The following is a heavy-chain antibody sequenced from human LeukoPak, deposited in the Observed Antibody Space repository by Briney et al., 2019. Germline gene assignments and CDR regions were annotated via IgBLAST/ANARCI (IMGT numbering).Heavy chain of an antibody. Sequence: SQTLSLTCALSGDTLSSNSATWNWIRQPPSSGLEWLGRTYYRSKWRNDYAVSVKSRITINPDTFKNHFSLQLNSVTPEDTAVYYCARGGDTGSMDVWGKGTTVTVSS. CDR1: GDTLSSNSAT. CDR3: ARGGDTGSMDV. V-gene: IGHV6-1*01. CDR2: TYYRSKWRN. J-gene: IGHJ6*04. D-gene: IGHD1-26*01.